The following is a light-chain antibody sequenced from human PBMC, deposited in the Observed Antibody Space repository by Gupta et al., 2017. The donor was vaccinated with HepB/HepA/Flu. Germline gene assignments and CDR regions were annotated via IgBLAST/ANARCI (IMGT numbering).Light chain of an antibody. CDR2: DNN. CDR1: SSNIANNY. CDR3: AAWDNSLSVLL. J-gene: IGLJ3*02. V-gene: IGLV1-51*01. Sequence: QSVLTQPPSVSAAPRPKVTISCPGSSSNIANNYVSWYQQLPGTSPKLLIYDNNRRPSGIPNRFSASKSGTSATLGITGLQTGDEATYYCAAWDNSLSVLLFGGGTKLTVL.